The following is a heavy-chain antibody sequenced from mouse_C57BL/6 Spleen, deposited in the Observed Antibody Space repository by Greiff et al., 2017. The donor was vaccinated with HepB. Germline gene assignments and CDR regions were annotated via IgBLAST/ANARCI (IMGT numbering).Heavy chain of an antibody. V-gene: IGHV3-6*01. CDR2: ISYDGSN. D-gene: IGHD2-5*01. CDR3: ARHYYSTPFAY. CDR1: GYSITSGYY. J-gene: IGHJ3*01. Sequence: EVQLQQSGPGLVKPSQSLSLTCSVTGYSITSGYYWNWIRQFPGNKLEWMGYISYDGSNNYNPSLKNRISITRDTSKNQFFLKLNSVTTEDTATYYCARHYYSTPFAYWGQGTLVTVSA.